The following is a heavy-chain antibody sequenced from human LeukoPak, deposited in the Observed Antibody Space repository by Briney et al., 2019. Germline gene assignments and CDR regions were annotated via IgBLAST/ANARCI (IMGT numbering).Heavy chain of an antibody. CDR1: GFTFSRHW. Sequence: GGSLRLSCATSGFTFSRHWMSWVRQAPGKGPEWVANIKQDGSERYYVDSVKGRFTISRDNARSSLYLQMNSLRAEDTAVYYCARGGGHSTDLDYWGQGILVTVSS. CDR2: IKQDGSER. J-gene: IGHJ4*02. D-gene: IGHD2/OR15-2a*01. V-gene: IGHV3-7*01. CDR3: ARGGGHSTDLDY.